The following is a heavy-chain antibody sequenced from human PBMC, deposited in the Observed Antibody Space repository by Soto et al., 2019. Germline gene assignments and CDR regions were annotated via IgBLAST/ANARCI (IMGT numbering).Heavy chain of an antibody. CDR1: GGSFSNYY. CDR2: IKLSAST. V-gene: IGHV4-34*01. J-gene: IGHJ4*02. Sequence: QVQLQQWGAGLLKPSETLSLTCAVYGGSFSNYYWSWIRQPPGKGLEWIGEIKLSASTNYNPSLRSRDTMSRDTSTNKLPLKLTSVTAADTAGYYCAKGGGSLWSRGQGNLVTVSS. D-gene: IGHD3-10*01. CDR3: AKGGGSLWS.